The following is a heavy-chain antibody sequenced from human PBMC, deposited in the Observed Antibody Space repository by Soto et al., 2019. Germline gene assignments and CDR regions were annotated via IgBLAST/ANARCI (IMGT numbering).Heavy chain of an antibody. CDR1: GFTFSSYA. CDR3: AKSPAIAAAGTCLNY. J-gene: IGHJ4*02. V-gene: IGHV3-23*01. D-gene: IGHD6-13*01. CDR2: ISGSGGST. Sequence: GGSLRLSCAASGFTFSSYAMSWVRQAPWKGLEWVSAISGSGGSTYYADSVKGRFTISRDNSKNTLYLQMNSLRAEDTAVYYCAKSPAIAAAGTCLNYWGQGTLVTVSS.